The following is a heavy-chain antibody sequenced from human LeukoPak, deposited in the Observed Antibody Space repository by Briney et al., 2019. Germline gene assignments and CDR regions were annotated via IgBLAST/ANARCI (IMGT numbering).Heavy chain of an antibody. V-gene: IGHV1-8*01. D-gene: IGHD6-6*01. J-gene: IGHJ4*02. CDR1: GYTFTSYD. Sequence: GASVKVSCKASGYTFTSYDINWVRQATGQGLEWMGWMNPNSGNTGYAQKFQGRVTMTRNTSISTAYMELSSLRSEDTAVYYCARSIAARRGTDYWGQGTLVTVSS. CDR3: ARSIAARRGTDY. CDR2: MNPNSGNT.